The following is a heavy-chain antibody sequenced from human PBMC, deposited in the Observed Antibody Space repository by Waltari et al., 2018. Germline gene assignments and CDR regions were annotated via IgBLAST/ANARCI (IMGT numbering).Heavy chain of an antibody. CDR2: INHSGST. V-gene: IGHV4-34*01. Sequence: QVQLQQWGAGLLKPSETLSLTCAVYGGSFSGYYWSWIRQPPGKGLEWIGEINHSGSTNYNPSLKSRVTISVDTSKNQFPLKLSSVTAADTAVYYCARFSYYYGSGSYFWFDPWGQGTLVTVSS. CDR3: ARFSYYYGSGSYFWFDP. D-gene: IGHD3-10*01. J-gene: IGHJ5*02. CDR1: GGSFSGYY.